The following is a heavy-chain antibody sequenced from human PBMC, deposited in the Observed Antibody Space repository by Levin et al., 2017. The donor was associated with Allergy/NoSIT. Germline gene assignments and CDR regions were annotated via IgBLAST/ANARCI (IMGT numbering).Heavy chain of an antibody. CDR1: GAFISNYY. J-gene: IGHJ6*02. CDR2: ISKSGST. Sequence: SETLSLTCTVSGAFISNYYWSWIRQPPGKGLEWIGYISKSGSTIYNPSLDSRTIISIDISKNHFSLRLRSVTAADTAVYYCATVPVYGMDVWGQGTTVTVS. CDR3: ATVPVYGMDV. V-gene: IGHV4-59*01. D-gene: IGHD3-10*02.